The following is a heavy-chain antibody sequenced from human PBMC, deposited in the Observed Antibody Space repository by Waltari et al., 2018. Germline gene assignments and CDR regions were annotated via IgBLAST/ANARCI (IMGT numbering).Heavy chain of an antibody. V-gene: IGHV3-48*01. CDR2: ISSSGGTM. J-gene: IGHJ4*02. CDR1: GFTFSSYN. D-gene: IGHD3-9*01. CDR3: ASRSATGRYFDY. Sequence: EVQLVESGGGLVQPGGSLRLSCAASGFTFSSYNLNWVRQAPGKGLEWVSYISSSGGTMYYADSVKGRFTISRDNAKNSLYLQMNSLRAEDTAVYYCASRSATGRYFDYWGQGTLVTVSS.